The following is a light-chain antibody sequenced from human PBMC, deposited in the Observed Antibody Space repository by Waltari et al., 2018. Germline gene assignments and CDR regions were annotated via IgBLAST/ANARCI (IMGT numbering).Light chain of an antibody. CDR2: INSDGSH. CDR3: QAWGTGIV. Sequence: QLVLTQSPSASASLGASVKFTCTLSSGHTNYAVAWHQQLPGKGPRFLMKINSDGSHNKGDGIPERVSGSSSGAERFLTIASLQSEDEADYYCQAWGTGIVFGGGTKLTVL. J-gene: IGLJ3*02. V-gene: IGLV4-69*01. CDR1: SGHTNYA.